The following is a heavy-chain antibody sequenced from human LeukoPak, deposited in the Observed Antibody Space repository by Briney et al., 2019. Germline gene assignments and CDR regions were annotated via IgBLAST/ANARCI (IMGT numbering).Heavy chain of an antibody. CDR3: ARSGGPGTYHQLRYNWFDP. CDR2: ITTISHYI. CDR1: GFTLSDYH. D-gene: IGHD3-10*01. J-gene: IGHJ5*02. V-gene: IGHV3-21*01. Sequence: PGGSLRLSCAASGFTLSDYHMNWVRQAPGKGLEWLSSITTISHYIYYAGAVRGRFTISRDNAKNSLYLQMNSLRGEDTAVYYCARSGGPGTYHQLRYNWFDPWGQGPLVTVSS.